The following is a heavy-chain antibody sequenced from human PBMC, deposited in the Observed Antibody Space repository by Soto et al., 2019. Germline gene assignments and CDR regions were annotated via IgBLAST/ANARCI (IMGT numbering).Heavy chain of an antibody. D-gene: IGHD6-13*01. Sequence: EVQLLESGGGLVQPGRSLRLSCTASGFTFSSHAMTWVRQAPGKRLEWVSGLSDSGDSIYYADSVKGRFNIYRDNSMNTLYLQMNTLRVEDTAVYYCAKVSSSWYAGFFDLWGQGTLVTVSS. V-gene: IGHV3-23*01. CDR1: GFTFSSHA. CDR3: AKVSSSWYAGFFDL. CDR2: LSDSGDSI. J-gene: IGHJ4*02.